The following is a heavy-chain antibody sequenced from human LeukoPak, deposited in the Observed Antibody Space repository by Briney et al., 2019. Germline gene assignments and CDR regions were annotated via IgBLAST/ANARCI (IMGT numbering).Heavy chain of an antibody. CDR3: ARAEVPAAIKSGAFDI. CDR2: IWDDASNK. J-gene: IGHJ3*02. CDR1: GFTFSSYG. D-gene: IGHD2-2*01. Sequence: GRSLRLSCAASGFTFSSYGMHWVRQAPGKGLGWVAVIWDDASNKYYADSVKGRFTISRDNSKNTLYLQMNSLRAEDTAVYYCARAEVPAAIKSGAFDIWGQGTMVTVSS. V-gene: IGHV3-33*01.